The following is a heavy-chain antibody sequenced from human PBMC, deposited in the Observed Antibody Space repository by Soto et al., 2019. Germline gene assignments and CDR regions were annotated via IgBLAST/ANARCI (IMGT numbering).Heavy chain of an antibody. J-gene: IGHJ5*02. V-gene: IGHV4-39*01. CDR1: GGSISSSSYY. CDR3: ARSTLVGGYLKHP. D-gene: IGHD3-22*01. Sequence: QLQLQESGPGLVKPSETLSLTCTVSGGSISSSSYYWGWIRQPPGKGLEWIGSIYYSGSTYYNPSLKSRVTISVDTSKNQFSLKLSSVTAADTAVYYCARSTLVGGYLKHPWGQGTLVTVSS. CDR2: IYYSGST.